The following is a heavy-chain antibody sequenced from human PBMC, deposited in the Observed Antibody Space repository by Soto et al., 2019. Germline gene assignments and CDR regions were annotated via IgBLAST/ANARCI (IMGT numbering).Heavy chain of an antibody. V-gene: IGHV4-59*12. CDR1: GGSISSYY. D-gene: IGHD6-6*01. Sequence: PSETLSLTCTVSGGSISSYYWSWIRQPPGKGLEWIGYIYYSGSTNYNPSLKSRVTISVDTSKNQFSLKLSSVTAADAAVYYCARVEDSSSAGVGALDIWGQGTMVTVSS. CDR2: IYYSGST. J-gene: IGHJ3*02. CDR3: ARVEDSSSAGVGALDI.